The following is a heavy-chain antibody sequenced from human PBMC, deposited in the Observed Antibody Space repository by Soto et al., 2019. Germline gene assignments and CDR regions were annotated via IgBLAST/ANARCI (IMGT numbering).Heavy chain of an antibody. CDR3: VRDGTKTLRDWFDP. CDR1: GASISGYY. CDR2: IYATGTT. D-gene: IGHD1-1*01. V-gene: IGHV4-4*07. J-gene: IGHJ5*02. Sequence: HVQLQESGPGLVKPSETLSLTCTVSGASISGYYWRWLRKSAGKGLEWIGRIYATGTTDYNPSLKSRVMMSVDTSKKQFSLRLTSVTAADTAVYYCVRDGTKTLRDWFDPWGQGISVTVSS.